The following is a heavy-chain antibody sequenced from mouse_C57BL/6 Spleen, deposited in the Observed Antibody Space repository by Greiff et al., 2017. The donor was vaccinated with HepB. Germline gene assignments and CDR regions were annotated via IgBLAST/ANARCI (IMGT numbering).Heavy chain of an antibody. V-gene: IGHV1-55*01. J-gene: IGHJ2*01. CDR3: ARRAYYSNWRGVLDY. CDR2: IYPGSGST. D-gene: IGHD2-5*01. CDR1: GYTFTSYW. Sequence: QVQLKQPGAELVKPGASVKMSCKASGYTFTSYWITWVKQRPGQGLEWIGDIYPGSGSTNYNEKFKSKATLTVDTSSSTAYMQLSRLTSEDSAVYYCARRAYYSNWRGVLDYWGQGTTLTVSS.